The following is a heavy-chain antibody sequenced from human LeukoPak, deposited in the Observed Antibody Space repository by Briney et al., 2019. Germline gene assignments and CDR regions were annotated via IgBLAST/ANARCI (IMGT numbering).Heavy chain of an antibody. V-gene: IGHV3-7*01. Sequence: GGSLRLSCAASGFTFSSYWMSWVRQAPGKGLEWVANIKQDGSETYYVDSVKGRFTISRDNAKNSLYLQMNSPRAEDTAVYYCARESNRYYYYMDVWGKGTTVTVSS. D-gene: IGHD1-14*01. J-gene: IGHJ6*03. CDR1: GFTFSSYW. CDR2: IKQDGSET. CDR3: ARESNRYYYYMDV.